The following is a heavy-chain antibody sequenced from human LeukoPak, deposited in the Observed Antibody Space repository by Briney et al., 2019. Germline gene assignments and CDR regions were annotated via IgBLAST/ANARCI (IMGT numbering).Heavy chain of an antibody. J-gene: IGHJ4*02. CDR3: ARALLGATTRGFFDY. D-gene: IGHD1-26*01. CDR1: GGTFSSYA. Sequence: SVKVSCKASGGTFSSYAISWVRQAPGQGLEWMGRIIPIFGTANYAQKFQGRVTITTDESTSTAYMELSSLRSEDTAVYYCARALLGATTRGFFDYWGQGTLVTVSS. V-gene: IGHV1-69*05. CDR2: IIPIFGTA.